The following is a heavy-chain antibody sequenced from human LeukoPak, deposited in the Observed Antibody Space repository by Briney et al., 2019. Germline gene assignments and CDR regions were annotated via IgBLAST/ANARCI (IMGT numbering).Heavy chain of an antibody. J-gene: IGHJ4*02. V-gene: IGHV3-49*04. D-gene: IGHD3-3*01. CDR2: IRSKAYGGTT. Sequence: GGSLRLSCAASGFTFGDYAMSWVRQAPGKGLEWVGFIRSKAYGGTTEYAASVKGRFTISRDDSKSIAYLQMNSLKTEDTAVYYCTRGITIFAFDYWGQGTLVTVSS. CDR1: GFTFGDYA. CDR3: TRGITIFAFDY.